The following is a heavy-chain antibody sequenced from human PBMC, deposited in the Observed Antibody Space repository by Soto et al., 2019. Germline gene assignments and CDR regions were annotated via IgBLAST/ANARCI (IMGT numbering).Heavy chain of an antibody. CDR1: GGSISSSSYY. J-gene: IGHJ6*03. Sequence: SETLSLTCTVSGGSISSSSYYWGWIRQPPGKGLEWIGSIYYSGSTYYNPSLRSRVTISVDTSKNQFSLKLSSVTAADTAVYYCARQNCSGGSCPYYYYYMDVWGKGTTVTVSS. CDR3: ARQNCSGGSCPYYYYYMDV. D-gene: IGHD2-15*01. CDR2: IYYSGST. V-gene: IGHV4-39*01.